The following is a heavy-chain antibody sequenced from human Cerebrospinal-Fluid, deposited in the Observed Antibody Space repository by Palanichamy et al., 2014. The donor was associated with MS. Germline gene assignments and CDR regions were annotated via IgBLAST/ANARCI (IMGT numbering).Heavy chain of an antibody. D-gene: IGHD3-10*01. J-gene: IGHJ6*02. CDR1: GFTFSQYS. Sequence: EVQLVESGGGPGQPGGSLRLSCAASGFTFSQYSMNWVRLAPGKGLEWVSSISRSSGHAYYADSVRGRPTISRDNAKNSVYLQMNDVRAEDTAIYYCAREYYYGSGTYYRGISYYYDGMDVWGQGTTVTVSS. V-gene: IGHV3-21*06. CDR2: ISRSSGHA. CDR3: AREYYYGSGTYYRGISYYYDGMDV.